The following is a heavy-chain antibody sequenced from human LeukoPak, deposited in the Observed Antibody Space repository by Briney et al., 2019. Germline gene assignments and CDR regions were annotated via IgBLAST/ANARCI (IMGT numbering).Heavy chain of an antibody. CDR1: RFTLSNYW. J-gene: IGHJ4*02. V-gene: IGHV3-7*01. CDR2: IKQDGSET. D-gene: IGHD6-19*01. CDR3: ARQRGSGCLDY. Sequence: AGSLRLSCAASRFTLSNYWMSWVRQAPGKVLEWVANIKQDGSETYYVDSVKGRFTISRDNAKNSLSLQMNSLRAEDTAVYYCARQRGSGCLDYWGQGTLVTVSS.